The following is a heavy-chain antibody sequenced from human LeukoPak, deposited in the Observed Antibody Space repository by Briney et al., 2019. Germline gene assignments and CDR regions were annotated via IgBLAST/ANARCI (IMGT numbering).Heavy chain of an antibody. Sequence: GGSLRLSCAASGFTFSSYAMRWVRQAPGKGLEWVSAISGSGGSTYYADSVKGRFTISRDNSKSTLYLHMNSLRAEDTAIYYCAKHGEAYADSRTDYWGQGTLVTVSS. D-gene: IGHD4-17*01. CDR3: AKHGEAYADSRTDY. CDR1: GFTFSSYA. J-gene: IGHJ4*02. CDR2: ISGSGGST. V-gene: IGHV3-23*01.